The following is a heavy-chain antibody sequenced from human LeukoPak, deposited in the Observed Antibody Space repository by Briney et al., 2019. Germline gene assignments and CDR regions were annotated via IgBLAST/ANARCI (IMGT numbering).Heavy chain of an antibody. CDR2: VIPIFGTA. Sequence: GASVKVSCKASGGTFSSYAISWVRQAPGQGLEWMGGVIPIFGTANYAQKFQGRVTITTDVSTSTAYMELSSLRSEDTAVYYCARDQGGYYDSIGYFDYWGQGTLVTVSS. CDR3: ARDQGGYYDSIGYFDY. CDR1: GGTFSSYA. V-gene: IGHV1-69*05. J-gene: IGHJ4*02. D-gene: IGHD3-22*01.